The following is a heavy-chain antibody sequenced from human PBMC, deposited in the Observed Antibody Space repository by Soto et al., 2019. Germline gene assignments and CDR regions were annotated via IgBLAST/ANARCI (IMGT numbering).Heavy chain of an antibody. D-gene: IGHD2-15*01. CDR1: GFTFRGYA. CDR3: AKDKQPLGYCSGGSCYSLYYYYMDV. V-gene: IGHV3-23*01. CDR2: ISGSGGSN. Sequence: GGSLKLSCEASGFTFRGYAISWFRQAPGKGLEGVSAISGSGGSNYYADSVKGRFTISRENSKNTLYLQMNSLRAEDTAVYYCAKDKQPLGYCSGGSCYSLYYYYMDVWGKGTTVTVSS. J-gene: IGHJ6*03.